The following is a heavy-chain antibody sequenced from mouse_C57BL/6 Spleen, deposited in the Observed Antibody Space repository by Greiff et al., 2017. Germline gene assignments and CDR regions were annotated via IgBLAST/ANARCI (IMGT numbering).Heavy chain of an antibody. V-gene: IGHV14-1*01. J-gene: IGHJ2*01. D-gene: IGHD2-9*01. CDR2: IDPEDGDT. CDR1: GFNIKDYY. CDR3: TPLLWLRRGYYFDY. Sequence: VQLQQSGAELVRPGASVKLSCTASGFNIKDYYMHWVKQRPEQGLEWIGRIDPEDGDTEYAPKFPGKATMTADTSSNTAYLQLSSLTSEDTAVYYCTPLLWLRRGYYFDYWGQGTTLTVSS.